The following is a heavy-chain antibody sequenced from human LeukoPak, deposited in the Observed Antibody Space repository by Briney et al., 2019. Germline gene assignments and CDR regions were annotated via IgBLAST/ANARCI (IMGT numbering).Heavy chain of an antibody. D-gene: IGHD3-16*01. CDR2: IYHRGLT. CDR3: ARGGGYYFDY. J-gene: IGHJ4*02. CDR1: GGSITSENW. V-gene: IGHV4-4*02. Sequence: PSETLSLTCAVSGGSITSENWWNWVRQPPGKGLEWIGEIYHRGLTNYNPSLMSRVTISMDASKNQFSLIPTSVTAADTAVYYCARGGGYYFDYWGQGTLATVSS.